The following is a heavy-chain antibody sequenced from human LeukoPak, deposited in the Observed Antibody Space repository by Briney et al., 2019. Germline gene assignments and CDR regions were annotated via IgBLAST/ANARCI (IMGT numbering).Heavy chain of an antibody. Sequence: PSEPLSLTCTVTGSSLNSGYYRGWIRQPPGKGLEWIGSIYRSGNTYYNPPLSSRVTISADTSETQFSLKLSSVTATDTAFYCCAKSIQLWYDAFDIWGQGTMVTVSS. CDR2: IYRSGNT. J-gene: IGHJ3*02. V-gene: IGHV4-38-2*02. CDR3: AKSIQLWYDAFDI. CDR1: GSSLNSGYY. D-gene: IGHD1-1*01.